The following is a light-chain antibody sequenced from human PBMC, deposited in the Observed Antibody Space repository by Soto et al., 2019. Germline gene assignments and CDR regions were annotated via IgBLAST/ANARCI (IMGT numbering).Light chain of an antibody. CDR1: SSDVGGAYNY. J-gene: IGLJ1*01. Sequence: QSVLTQPASVSGSPGQSISISCTGTSSDVGGAYNYVSWYQHHPDKAPKLVIFDVNNRPSGASNRFSGSKSGNTASLTISGLQAEDEADYYCCSYTSTSTYVFGTGTKVTVL. CDR2: DVN. CDR3: CSYTSTSTYV. V-gene: IGLV2-14*03.